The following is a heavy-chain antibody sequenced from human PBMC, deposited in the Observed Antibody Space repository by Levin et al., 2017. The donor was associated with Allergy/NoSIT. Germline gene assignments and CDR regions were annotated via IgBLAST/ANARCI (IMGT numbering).Heavy chain of an antibody. CDR1: GFGFRHYS. CDR3: VRESAFCGNDCNTYYFDS. V-gene: IGHV3-48*01. D-gene: IGHD2-21*02. CDR2: IGGSGTIT. J-gene: IGHJ4*02. Sequence: QAGGSLRLSCATFGFGFRHYSMNWVRLAPGKGPEWVALIGGSGTITYYADSVKGRFTVSRDNDKNSLFLQLNSLRAEDTAVYYCVRESAFCGNDCNTYYFDSWGQGVLVTVSS.